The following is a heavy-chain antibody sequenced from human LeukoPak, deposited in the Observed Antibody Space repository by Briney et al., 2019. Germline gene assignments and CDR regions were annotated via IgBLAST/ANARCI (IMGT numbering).Heavy chain of an antibody. CDR3: ARDGDNWNYGGRVFDY. Sequence: SETLSLTCAVYGGSFSGYYWSWIRQPPGKGLEWIGEINHSGSTNYNPSLKSRVTISVDTSKNQFSLKLSSVTAADTAVYYCARDGDNWNYGGRVFDYWGQGTLVTVSS. CDR1: GGSFSGYY. CDR2: INHSGST. D-gene: IGHD1-7*01. J-gene: IGHJ4*02. V-gene: IGHV4-34*01.